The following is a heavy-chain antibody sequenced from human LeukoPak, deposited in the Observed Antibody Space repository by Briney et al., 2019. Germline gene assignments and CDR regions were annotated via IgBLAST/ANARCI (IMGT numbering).Heavy chain of an antibody. CDR1: GFTFSSYG. CDR3: ARASPNTVTTLQYFDY. Sequence: PGGSLRLSCAASGFTFSSYGMSWVRQAPGKGLEWVSAISGSGGSTYYADSVKGRFTISRDNAKNSLYLQMNSLRAEDTAVYYCARASPNTVTTLQYFDYWGQGTLVTVSS. D-gene: IGHD4-17*01. CDR2: ISGSGGST. J-gene: IGHJ4*02. V-gene: IGHV3-23*01.